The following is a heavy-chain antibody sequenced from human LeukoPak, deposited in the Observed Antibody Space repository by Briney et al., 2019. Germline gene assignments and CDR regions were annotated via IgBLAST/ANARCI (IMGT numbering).Heavy chain of an antibody. V-gene: IGHV3-23*01. J-gene: IGHJ4*02. Sequence: HPRGSLRLSCAASGFTFSSYAMSWVRQAPEKGLEWVSTISGSGGSTYYADSVKGRFTISRDNSKNTLFLQMNSLRAEDTAVYYCAKDRLLNCRGDCYIFDYWGQGTVVTVSS. CDR2: ISGSGGST. CDR3: AKDRLLNCRGDCYIFDY. CDR1: GFTFSSYA. D-gene: IGHD2-21*02.